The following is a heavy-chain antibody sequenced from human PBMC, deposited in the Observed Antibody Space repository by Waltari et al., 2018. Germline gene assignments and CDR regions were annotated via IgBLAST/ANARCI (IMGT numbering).Heavy chain of an antibody. V-gene: IGHV1-8*01. Sequence: QVQLVQSGAEVKKPGASVRVSCKASEYTFTGYEITWVRQASGQGLEWMGWMNPNSGNTAYAQKFQGRVTMTRNTSISTAYMELSSLKSEDTAVYYCARGRWGAFDCWGQGTLVTVSS. CDR1: EYTFTGYE. CDR2: MNPNSGNT. J-gene: IGHJ4*02. CDR3: ARGRWGAFDC. D-gene: IGHD1-26*01.